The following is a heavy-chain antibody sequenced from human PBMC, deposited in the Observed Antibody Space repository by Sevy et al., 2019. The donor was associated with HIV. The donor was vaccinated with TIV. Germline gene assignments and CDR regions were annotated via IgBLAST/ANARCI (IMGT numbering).Heavy chain of an antibody. D-gene: IGHD6-19*01. CDR1: GDSISSGANY. V-gene: IGHV4-31*03. J-gene: IGHJ4*02. CDR2: IHYSGST. Sequence: SETLSLTCTVSGDSISSGANYWGWIRQHPVKGLEWIGYIHYSGSTYDNPSLKSRITMSVDTSKNQFSLKLRSVTAADTAVYYCAGGRSAVATYYTWSTVAGYYFDYWGQGTLVTVSS. CDR3: AGGRSAVATYYTWSTVAGYYFDY.